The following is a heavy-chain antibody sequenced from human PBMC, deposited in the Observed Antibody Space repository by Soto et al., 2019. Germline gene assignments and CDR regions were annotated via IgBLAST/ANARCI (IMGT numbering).Heavy chain of an antibody. V-gene: IGHV3-23*01. J-gene: IGHJ4*02. CDR2: ISDSGGST. CDR1: GLTFRSYA. Sequence: EVQLLVSGGGLVQPGGSLRLPCAASGLTFRSYAMSWVRQAPGKGLEWVSGISDSGGSTYYADSVKGRFTISRDNSKNTLYLQMNSLRAENTAVYYCANGCGGTCYSRIHYWGQGTLVTVSS. D-gene: IGHD2-15*01. CDR3: ANGCGGTCYSRIHY.